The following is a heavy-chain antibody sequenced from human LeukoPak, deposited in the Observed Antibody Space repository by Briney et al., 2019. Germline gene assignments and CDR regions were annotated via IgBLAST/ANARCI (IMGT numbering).Heavy chain of an antibody. Sequence: GGSLRLSCAASGFTFSSYWMHWVRQAPGKGLVWVSRINSDGSSTSYADSVKGRFTISRDNAKNTLYLQMNSLRAEDTAVYYCAREGSSWDVFDYWGQGTLVTVSS. CDR1: GFTFSSYW. D-gene: IGHD6-13*01. CDR3: AREGSSWDVFDY. CDR2: INSDGSST. V-gene: IGHV3-74*01. J-gene: IGHJ4*02.